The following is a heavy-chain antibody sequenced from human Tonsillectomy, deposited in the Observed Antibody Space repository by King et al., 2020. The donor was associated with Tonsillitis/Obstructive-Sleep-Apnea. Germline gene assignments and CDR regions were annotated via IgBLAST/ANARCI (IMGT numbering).Heavy chain of an antibody. V-gene: IGHV4-39*01. J-gene: IGHJ4*02. D-gene: IGHD2-2*01. CDR3: ARHLGRDCSSTSCYQFDY. CDR1: GGSLSSGSYY. Sequence: QLQESGPGLVKPSVTLSLTCTVSGGSLSSGSYYWGWVRQPPGKGLEWIGSIDYSGSTYYNPSLKSRVTIFVDTSKNQFSLKLNSVTAADTAVYYCARHLGRDCSSTSCYQFDYWGQGTLVTVSS. CDR2: IDYSGST.